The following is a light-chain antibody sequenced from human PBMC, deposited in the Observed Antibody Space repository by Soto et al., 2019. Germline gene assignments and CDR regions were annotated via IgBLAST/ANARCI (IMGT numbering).Light chain of an antibody. J-gene: IGKJ1*01. CDR2: KAS. Sequence: DIQMTQSPSTLSGSVGDRVTITFLASQTISSWLAWYQQKPGKAPKLLIYKASTLKSGVPSRFSGSGSGTEFTLTISGLKPDDFATYYCQHYNSYSEAFGQGTKADI. CDR3: QHYNSYSEA. CDR1: QTISSW. V-gene: IGKV1-5*03.